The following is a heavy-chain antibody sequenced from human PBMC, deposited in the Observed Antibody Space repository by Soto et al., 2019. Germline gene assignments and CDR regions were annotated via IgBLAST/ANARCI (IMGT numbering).Heavy chain of an antibody. Sequence: QVQLVESGGGVVQPGTSLRLSCAASGFTFSNYGMHWVRQTPGKGLEWVALILYDGSNKYYAESVKGRFTISRDNSKNTLYLQVSSLRAEDTAVYYCAKSRDAYNFYFYYGMDVWGQGTSVTVSS. J-gene: IGHJ6*02. D-gene: IGHD1-1*01. CDR3: AKSRDAYNFYFYYGMDV. CDR2: ILYDGSNK. CDR1: GFTFSNYG. V-gene: IGHV3-30*18.